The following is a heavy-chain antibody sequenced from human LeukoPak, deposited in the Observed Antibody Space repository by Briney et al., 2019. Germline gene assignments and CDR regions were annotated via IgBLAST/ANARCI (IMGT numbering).Heavy chain of an antibody. V-gene: IGHV3-43*02. J-gene: IGHJ4*02. CDR1: GFTFDDYA. CDR3: AKHLVTYDILTGYYSTNWDY. D-gene: IGHD3-9*01. CDR2: ISGDGGST. Sequence: GGSLRLSCAASGFTFDDYAMHWIRQAPGKGLEWVSLISGDGGSTYYADSVKGRFTISRDNSKNSLYLQMNSLRTEDTALYYCAKHLVTYDILTGYYSTNWDYWGQGTLVTVSS.